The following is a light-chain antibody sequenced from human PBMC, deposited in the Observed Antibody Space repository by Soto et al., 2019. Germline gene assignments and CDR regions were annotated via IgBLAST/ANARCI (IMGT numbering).Light chain of an antibody. Sequence: QSVLAQPPSVSGSPGQSVTIACTGTSSDVGSYNRVSWYQQPPGTAPKLMIYEASNRPSGVPDRFSGSKSGNTASLTISGLQAEDEADYYCSLYTSSSLYVFGTGTKVTVL. CDR2: EAS. CDR1: SSDVGSYNR. V-gene: IGLV2-18*01. CDR3: SLYTSSSLYV. J-gene: IGLJ1*01.